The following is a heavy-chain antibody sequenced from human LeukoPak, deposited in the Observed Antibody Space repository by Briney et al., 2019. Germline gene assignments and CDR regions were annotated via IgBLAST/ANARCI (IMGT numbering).Heavy chain of an antibody. CDR3: AKHLSTVATIFDP. D-gene: IGHD5-12*01. J-gene: IGHJ5*02. CDR2: ISSNGGST. V-gene: IGHV3-64*01. CDR1: GFTFSSYA. Sequence: GGSLRLSCAASGFTFSSYAMHWVRQAPGKGLEYVSAISSNGGSTYYANSVRGRFTISRDNSKNTLYLQMGSLRAEDMAVYYCAKHLSTVATIFDPWGQGTLVTVSS.